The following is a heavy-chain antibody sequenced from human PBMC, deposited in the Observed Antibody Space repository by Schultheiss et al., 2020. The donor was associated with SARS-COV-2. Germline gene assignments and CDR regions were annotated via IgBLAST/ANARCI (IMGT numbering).Heavy chain of an antibody. J-gene: IGHJ1*01. CDR2: ISGRGTGT. D-gene: IGHD6-13*01. CDR1: GFTFSTYA. CDR3: AAYESPGTHFQH. V-gene: IGHV3-23*01. Sequence: GGSLRLSCAASGFTFSTYAINWVRQAPGKGLEWVSAISGRGTGTYYADSVKGRFTISRDNSKNTLYLQMNSLRAEDTAVYYCAAYESPGTHFQHWGQGTLVTVSS.